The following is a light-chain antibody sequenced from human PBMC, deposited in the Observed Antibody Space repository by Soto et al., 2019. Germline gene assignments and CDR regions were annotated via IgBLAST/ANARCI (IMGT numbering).Light chain of an antibody. J-gene: IGKJ1*01. CDR2: GAS. CDR3: QQYGSSRT. V-gene: IGKV3-20*01. Sequence: EIVLTQSPGTLSLSPGERATLSCRASQSVSSSYLAWYQQKPGQAPRLLIYGASSRATGIPDRFSGSGSGTNITLTISILEPEDFPVYYCQQYGSSRTFGQGTKVEIK. CDR1: QSVSSSY.